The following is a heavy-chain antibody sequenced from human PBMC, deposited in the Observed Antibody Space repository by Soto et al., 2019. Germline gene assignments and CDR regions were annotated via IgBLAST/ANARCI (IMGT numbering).Heavy chain of an antibody. Sequence: ASVKVSCKASGYTFTSYGISWVRQAPGQGLEWMGWISAYNGNTNYAQKLQGRVTMTTDTSTSTAYMELRSLSSDDTAVYYCATSRAAMPLDAFDIWGQGTMVTVSS. J-gene: IGHJ3*02. D-gene: IGHD2-2*01. CDR3: ATSRAAMPLDAFDI. CDR2: ISAYNGNT. V-gene: IGHV1-18*01. CDR1: GYTFTSYG.